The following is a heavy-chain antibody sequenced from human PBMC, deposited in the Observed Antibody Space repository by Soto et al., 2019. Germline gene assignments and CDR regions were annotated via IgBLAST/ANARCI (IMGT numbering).Heavy chain of an antibody. CDR2: LSYEGSEE. D-gene: IGHD2-2*02. CDR3: AKDAIPSTGRDDAFDP. Sequence: QVRLVESGGGVVQPGRSLRLSCVASGFNFGVFGMHWVRQAPGKGLEWLSVLSYEGSEEYYADSVRGRFTISRDNSRNILYLQMTNLRAEDTGVYYCAKDAIPSTGRDDAFDPWGQGTMVTVSS. CDR1: GFNFGVFG. J-gene: IGHJ3*01. V-gene: IGHV3-30*18.